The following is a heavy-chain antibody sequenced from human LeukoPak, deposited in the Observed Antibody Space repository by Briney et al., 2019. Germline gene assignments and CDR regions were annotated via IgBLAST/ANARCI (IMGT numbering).Heavy chain of an antibody. Sequence: GGSLRLSCAASGFTFSSYGMHWVRQAPGKGLEWVAVISYDGSNKYYADSVRGRFTISRDNSKNTLYLQMNSLRAEDTAVYYCAKVYLSIVVVQAADYWGQGTLVTVSS. V-gene: IGHV3-30*18. CDR3: AKVYLSIVVVQAADY. J-gene: IGHJ4*02. D-gene: IGHD2-2*01. CDR2: ISYDGSNK. CDR1: GFTFSSYG.